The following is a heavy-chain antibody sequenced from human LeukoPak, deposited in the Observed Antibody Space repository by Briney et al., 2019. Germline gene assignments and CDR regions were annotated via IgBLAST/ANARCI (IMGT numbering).Heavy chain of an antibody. CDR2: IYYSGTT. J-gene: IGHJ2*01. D-gene: IGHD3-9*01. CDR1: GGSVSSSTYY. CDR3: ARQYSDILTGYHRGELYWYFDL. Sequence: SETLSLTCTVSGGSVSSSTYYWGWVRQPPGKGLEWVGIIYYSGTTYYKSSLNSRLTMSVDTSRNQFSLKLSSVTAADTAVYYCARQYSDILTGYHRGELYWYFDLWGRGTLVTVSS. V-gene: IGHV4-39*01.